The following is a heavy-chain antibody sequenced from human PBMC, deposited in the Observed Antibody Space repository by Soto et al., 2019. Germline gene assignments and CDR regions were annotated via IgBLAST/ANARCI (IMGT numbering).Heavy chain of an antibody. CDR2: IYYSEST. Sequence: SETLSLTCTVSGGSISSGDYYWSWIRQPPGKGLERIGYIYYSESTYYNPSLKSRVTISVDTSKNQFSLKLSSVTAADTAVYYCARETFVVGLGYWGQGTLVTVSS. J-gene: IGHJ4*02. V-gene: IGHV4-30-4*01. CDR3: ARETFVVGLGY. D-gene: IGHD2-21*01. CDR1: GGSISSGDYY.